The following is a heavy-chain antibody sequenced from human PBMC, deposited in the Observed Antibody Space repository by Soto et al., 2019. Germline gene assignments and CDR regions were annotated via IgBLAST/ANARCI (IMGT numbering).Heavy chain of an antibody. CDR2: IKSKAGGGAI. V-gene: IGHV3-15*07. J-gene: IGHJ3*01. CDR1: GFTFSDAW. CDR3: TTDGYFGGVGVAFHF. Sequence: EVQLVESGGGLVKPGGSLRLSCAASGFTFSDAWMNWVRQAPGKGLEWVGRIKSKAGGGAIDYAAPVKGRLTISRDDSKDTLYLQINSLKTEDTAVYYCTTDGYFGGVGVAFHFWGQGTMITVSS. D-gene: IGHD3-10*01.